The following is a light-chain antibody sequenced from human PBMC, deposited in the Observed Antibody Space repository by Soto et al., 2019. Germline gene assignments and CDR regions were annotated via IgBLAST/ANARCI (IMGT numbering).Light chain of an antibody. Sequence: DIQLTQSPSFLSASVGDRVTITCRASQGISSYLAWYQQRPGKAPKLLMYGASTLQSGVPSRFSGSASGTTFTLTINNLQPEDFATYYCQQRNKFPRTFGQGTKVE. V-gene: IGKV1-9*01. CDR1: QGISSY. CDR3: QQRNKFPRT. J-gene: IGKJ1*01. CDR2: GAS.